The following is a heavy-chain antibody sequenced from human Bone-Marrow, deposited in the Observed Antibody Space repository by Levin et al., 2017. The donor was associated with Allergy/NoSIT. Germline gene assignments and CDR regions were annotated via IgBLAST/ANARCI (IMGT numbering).Heavy chain of an antibody. J-gene: IGHJ4*02. Sequence: GESLKISCAASGFTVSSNYMSWVRQAPGKGLEWVSVIYSGGSTYYADSVKGRFTISRDNSKNTLYLQMNSLRAEDTAVYYCARMRTYYYDSSGYFDYWGQGTLVTVSS. CDR2: IYSGGST. D-gene: IGHD3-22*01. CDR1: GFTVSSNY. CDR3: ARMRTYYYDSSGYFDY. V-gene: IGHV3-53*01.